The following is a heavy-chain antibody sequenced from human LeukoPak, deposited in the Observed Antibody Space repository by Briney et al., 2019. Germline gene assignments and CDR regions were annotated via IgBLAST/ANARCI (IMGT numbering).Heavy chain of an antibody. CDR1: GFTFVKYV. D-gene: IGHD1-26*01. V-gene: IGHV3-23*01. J-gene: IGHJ4*02. CDR3: AKDLGWELPAEAY. CDR2: IYGSGVSI. Sequence: GGSLRLSCVASGFTFVKYVMNWVRQAPGKGLEWLATIYGSGVSISYADSVKGRFTISRDNSNNTLYLQMNSLRAEDTAMYFCAKDLGWELPAEAYWGQGILVTVSS.